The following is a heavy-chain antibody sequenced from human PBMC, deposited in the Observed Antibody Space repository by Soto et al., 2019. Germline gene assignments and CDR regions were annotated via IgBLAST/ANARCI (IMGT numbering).Heavy chain of an antibody. V-gene: IGHV3-74*01. CDR1: GFPFSNYW. CDR2: INTDGTST. CDR3: GRGFQNLDY. Sequence: GGSLRLSCAASGFPFSNYWMHWVRQAPGKGLVWFSRINTDGTSTSYADSVKGLFTISRDNAKNTLYLQMNSLRAEDTAVDYCGRGFQNLDYWGQGTLVTVSS. J-gene: IGHJ4*02.